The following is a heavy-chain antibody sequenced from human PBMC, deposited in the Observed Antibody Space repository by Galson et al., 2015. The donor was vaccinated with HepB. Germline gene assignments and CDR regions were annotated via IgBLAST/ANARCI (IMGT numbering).Heavy chain of an antibody. J-gene: IGHJ6*02. D-gene: IGHD6-13*01. CDR3: ARRGSRHYYYYGMDV. Sequence: QSGAEVKKPGESLKTSCKGSGYSFTSYWIGWVRQMPGKGLEWMGIIYPGDSDTRYSPSFQGQVTISADKSISTAYLQWSSLKASDTAMYYCARRGSRHYYYYGMDVWGQGTTVTVSS. CDR1: GYSFTSYW. CDR2: IYPGDSDT. V-gene: IGHV5-51*03.